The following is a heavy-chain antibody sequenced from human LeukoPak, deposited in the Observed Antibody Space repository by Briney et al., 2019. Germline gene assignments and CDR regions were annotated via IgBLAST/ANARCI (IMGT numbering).Heavy chain of an antibody. CDR1: GGSNSSYY. V-gene: IGHV4-59*08. D-gene: IGHD2-2*01. CDR3: ARHRGIVVVPAATGFDP. J-gene: IGHJ5*02. CDR2: IYYSGST. Sequence: SETLSLTCTVSGGSNSSYYWSWIRQPPGKGLEWIGYIYYSGSTNYNPSLKSRVTISVDTSKNQFSLKLSSVTAADTAVYYCARHRGIVVVPAATGFDPWGQGTLVTVSS.